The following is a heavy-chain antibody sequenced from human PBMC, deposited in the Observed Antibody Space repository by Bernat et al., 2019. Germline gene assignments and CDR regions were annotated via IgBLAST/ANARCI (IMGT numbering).Heavy chain of an antibody. CDR2: IWYDGSNK. CDR3: ARAGYLAAAGRPIYYYGVDV. D-gene: IGHD6-13*01. J-gene: IGHJ6*02. CDR1: GFTFSSYG. Sequence: QVQLVESGGGVVQPGRSLRLSCAASGFTFSSYGMHWVRQAPGKGLEWVAVIWYDGSNKYYADSVKGRFTISRDNSKNTLYLQMNSLRAEDTAVYYCARAGYLAAAGRPIYYYGVDVWGQGTTVTVSS. V-gene: IGHV3-33*01.